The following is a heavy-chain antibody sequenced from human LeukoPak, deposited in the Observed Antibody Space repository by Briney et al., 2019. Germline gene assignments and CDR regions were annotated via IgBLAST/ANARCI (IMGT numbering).Heavy chain of an antibody. J-gene: IGHJ3*02. V-gene: IGHV3-30*02. CDR1: GFTFSSYE. Sequence: SGGSLRLSCAGSGFTFSSYEMHWVRQAPGKGLGWVASSRLNGGSECYADSVKGRLTISRDNSKNTLHLQMNSLRGDDTAVYYCAKEGGGTFRGFDIWGQGTMVTVSP. CDR2: SRLNGGSE. CDR3: AKEGGGTFRGFDI. D-gene: IGHD1-26*01.